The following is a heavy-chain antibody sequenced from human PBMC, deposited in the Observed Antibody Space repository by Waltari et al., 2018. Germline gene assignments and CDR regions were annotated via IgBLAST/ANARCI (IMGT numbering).Heavy chain of an antibody. D-gene: IGHD3-22*01. CDR2: IYHSGST. CDR1: GYSISSGYY. V-gene: IGHV4-38-2*01. Sequence: QVQLQESGPGLVKPSETLSLTCAVSGYSISSGYYWGWIRQPPGKGLEWIGSIYHSGSTYYNPSLKSRVTISVDTSKNQFSLKLSSVTAADTAVYYCARSYYYDSSGYYDNFDYWGQGTLVTVSS. CDR3: ARSYYYDSSGYYDNFDY. J-gene: IGHJ4*02.